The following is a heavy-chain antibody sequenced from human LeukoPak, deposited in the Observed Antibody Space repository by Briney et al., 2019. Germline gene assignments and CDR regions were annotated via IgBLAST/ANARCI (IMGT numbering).Heavy chain of an antibody. V-gene: IGHV4-59*01. CDR3: GRWGGSGIAFGY. D-gene: IGHD3-10*01. CDR2: IYYSGTT. CDR1: GGSLSSYY. J-gene: IGHJ4*02. Sequence: SETLSLTCTVSGGSLSSYYWGWIRQPPGKGPEWIGYIYYSGTTNYNPSLKSRVTTSVDTSKNQFSLKLSSVTAADTAVYYCGRWGGSGIAFGYWGQGTLVTVSS.